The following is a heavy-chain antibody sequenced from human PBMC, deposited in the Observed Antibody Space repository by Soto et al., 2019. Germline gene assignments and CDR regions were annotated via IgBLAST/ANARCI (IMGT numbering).Heavy chain of an antibody. CDR3: IRRHVSATGIDWFGP. J-gene: IGHJ5*02. Sequence: PLNVYLNTSVYATTGYLIDRRSMKTEKRLEGMGWINAANGDTKYSPKFQGRVTITRDTSASTAYMELSSLRSEDTAVYYCIRRHVSATGIDWFGPWGQGTLVNVSS. D-gene: IGHD6-13*01. V-gene: IGHV1-3*01. CDR1: VYATTGYL. CDR2: INAANGDT.